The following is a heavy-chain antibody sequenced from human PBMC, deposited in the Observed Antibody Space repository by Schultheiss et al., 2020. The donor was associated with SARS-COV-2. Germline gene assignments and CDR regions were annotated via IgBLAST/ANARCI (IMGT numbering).Heavy chain of an antibody. CDR2: IKQDGSEK. CDR1: GFTVSSNY. J-gene: IGHJ5*02. Sequence: SCAASGFTVSSNYMSWVRQAPGKGLEWVANIKQDGSEKYYVDSVKGRFTISRDNAKNSLYLQMNSLRAEDTAVYYCARAVGVVTAIRRWFDPWGQGTLVTVSS. D-gene: IGHD2-21*02. CDR3: ARAVGVVTAIRRWFDP. V-gene: IGHV3-7*03.